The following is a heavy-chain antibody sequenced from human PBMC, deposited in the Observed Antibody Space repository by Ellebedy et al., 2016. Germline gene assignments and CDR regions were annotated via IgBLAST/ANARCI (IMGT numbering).Heavy chain of an antibody. V-gene: IGHV4-34*01. CDR2: ISLSGGT. D-gene: IGHD6-19*01. CDR3: ARGQWLDNY. CDR1: GGSISSYY. J-gene: IGHJ4*02. Sequence: SETLSLTCTVSGGSISSYYWSWIRQPPGKGLEWIGEISLSGGTHYNPSPKSRVTISLDTSKKQFSLKLTSVTAADTAVYYCARGQWLDNYWGQGTLVTVSS.